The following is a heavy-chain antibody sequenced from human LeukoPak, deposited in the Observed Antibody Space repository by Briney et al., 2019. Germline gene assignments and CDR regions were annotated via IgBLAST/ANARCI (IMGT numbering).Heavy chain of an antibody. V-gene: IGHV3-23*01. Sequence: GGSLRLSCAASGFTFSSYAMSWVRQAPGKGLEWVSAISGSGGSTYYADSVKGRFTVSRDNSKNTLYLQMNSLRAEDTAVYYCAKVWGSVDSVLRYFDWLQHYYYGMDVWGQGTTVTVSS. CDR3: AKVWGSVDSVLRYFDWLQHYYYGMDV. CDR1: GFTFSSYA. CDR2: ISGSGGST. D-gene: IGHD3-9*01. J-gene: IGHJ6*02.